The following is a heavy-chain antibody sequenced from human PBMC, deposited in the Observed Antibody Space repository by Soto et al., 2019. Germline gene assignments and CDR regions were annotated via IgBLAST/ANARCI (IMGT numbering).Heavy chain of an antibody. D-gene: IGHD3-10*01. CDR1: GFTFSSYG. CDR2: IWYDGSNK. J-gene: IGHJ4*02. Sequence: QVQLVESGGGVVQPGRSLRLSCAASGFTFSSYGMHWVRQAPGKGLEWVAVIWYDGSNKYYADSVKGRFTISRDNSKNTLYLQMNSLRAEDTAVYYCAREVTLLWFGDNTYYFDYWGQGTLVTVSS. CDR3: AREVTLLWFGDNTYYFDY. V-gene: IGHV3-33*01.